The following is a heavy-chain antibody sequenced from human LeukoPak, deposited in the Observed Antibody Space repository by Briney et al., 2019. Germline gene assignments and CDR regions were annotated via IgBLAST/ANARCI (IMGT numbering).Heavy chain of an antibody. J-gene: IGHJ4*02. D-gene: IGHD6-19*01. CDR1: GFTFSSYG. CDR2: IRYDGSNK. V-gene: IGHV3-30*02. Sequence: GGSLRLSCAASGFTFSSYGMHWVRQAPGKGLEWVAFIRYDGSNKYYADSVKGRFTISRDNAKNSLYLQMNSLRAEDMALYYCAKAVGAVADNYFDYWGQGTLVTVSS. CDR3: AKAVGAVADNYFDY.